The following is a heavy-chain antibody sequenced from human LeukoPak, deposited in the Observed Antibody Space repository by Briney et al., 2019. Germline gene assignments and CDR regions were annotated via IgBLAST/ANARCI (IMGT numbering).Heavy chain of an antibody. CDR2: IYFSGTT. D-gene: IGHD2-21*02. V-gene: IGHV4-39*01. CDR1: GDSIRGSTYY. CDR3: AGVVVTGLSSDY. Sequence: SETLSLTCSVSGDSIRGSTYYWGWIRQPPGKDLEWIGNIYFSGTTFYNPSLKGRVTLSIDTSKSQFSLKLNSLTAADTAVYQCAGVVVTGLSSDYWGQGTLVTVSA. J-gene: IGHJ4*02.